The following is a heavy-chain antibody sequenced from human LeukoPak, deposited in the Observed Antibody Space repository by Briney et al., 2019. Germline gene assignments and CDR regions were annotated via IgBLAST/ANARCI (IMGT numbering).Heavy chain of an antibody. CDR1: GGTITSYY. V-gene: IGHV4-59*12. CDR2: INHSGST. CDR3: ASLTMIVVP. D-gene: IGHD3-22*01. Sequence: PSETLSLTCTVSGGTITSYYWSWIRQPPGKGLEWIGEINHSGSTNYNPSLKSRVTISVDTSKNQFSLKLSSVTAADTAVYYCASLTMIVVPWGQGTLVTVSS. J-gene: IGHJ4*02.